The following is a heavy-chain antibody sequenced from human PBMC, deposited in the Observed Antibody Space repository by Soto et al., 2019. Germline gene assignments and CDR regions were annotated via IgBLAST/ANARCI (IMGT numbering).Heavy chain of an antibody. V-gene: IGHV1-69*01. D-gene: IGHD5-12*01. CDR1: GGTFSSYA. CDR3: ARDRDGYNPPTNYYGMDV. Sequence: QVQLVQSGAEVKKPGSSVKVSCKASGGTFSSYAISWVRQAPGQGLEWMGGIIPIFGTANYAQKFQVRVTITADESTSTGYMELSSLRSEDMAVYYCARDRDGYNPPTNYYGMDVWGQGTTVTVSS. CDR2: IIPIFGTA. J-gene: IGHJ6*02.